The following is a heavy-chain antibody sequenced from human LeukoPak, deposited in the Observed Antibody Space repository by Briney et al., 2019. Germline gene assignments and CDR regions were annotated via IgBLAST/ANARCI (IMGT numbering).Heavy chain of an antibody. CDR3: ATYINWVAGDV. J-gene: IGHJ6*02. D-gene: IGHD1-1*01. V-gene: IGHV3-7*01. CDR1: GFTFSESW. Sequence: GGSLRLSCAASGFTFSESWMTWVRQVPGQGLEWVAHINHEGGGIQYVDSVKGRFTISRDNAKGSVYLQMNSLRAEDTAIYHCATYINWVAGDVWGQGTSVIVSS. CDR2: INHEGGGI.